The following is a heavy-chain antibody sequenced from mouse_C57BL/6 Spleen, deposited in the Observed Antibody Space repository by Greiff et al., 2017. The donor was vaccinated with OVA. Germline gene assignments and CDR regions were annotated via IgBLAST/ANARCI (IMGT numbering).Heavy chain of an antibody. CDR2: IYPGDGDT. CDR1: GYAFSSSW. Sequence: QVQLQQSGPELVKPGASVKISCKASGYAFSSSWMNWVKQRPGKGLEWIGRIYPGDGDTNYNGKFKSKATLTVDKSSSTAYMQLSSLTSEDSAVYYCARNYGYVDYWGQGTTLTVSS. J-gene: IGHJ2*01. CDR3: ARNYGYVDY. D-gene: IGHD1-1*02. V-gene: IGHV1-82*01.